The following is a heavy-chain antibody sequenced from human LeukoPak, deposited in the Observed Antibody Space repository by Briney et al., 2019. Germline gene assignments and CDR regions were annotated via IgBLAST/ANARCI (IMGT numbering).Heavy chain of an antibody. Sequence: SETLSLTCTVSGGSISSGGYYWSWIRQHPGKGLEWIGYIYYSGSTYYNPSLKSRVTISVDTSKNQFSLKLGSVTAADTAVYYCASETIYGPGFDYWGQGTLVTVSS. CDR3: ASETIYGPGFDY. CDR2: IYYSGST. CDR1: GGSISSGGYY. J-gene: IGHJ4*02. V-gene: IGHV4-31*03. D-gene: IGHD3-10*01.